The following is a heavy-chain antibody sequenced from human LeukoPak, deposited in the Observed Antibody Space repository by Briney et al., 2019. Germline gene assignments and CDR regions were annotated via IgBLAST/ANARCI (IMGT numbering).Heavy chain of an antibody. D-gene: IGHD3-10*01. CDR3: ARSGHITMVRGVGY. CDR2: NNPNSGGT. CDR1: GYTFTGSD. Sequence: GASVKGCCKASGYTFTGSDIPWMREAPGQGVEWMGWNNPNSGGTNYAQKFQGRVTMTRDTSISTAYMELSRLRSDDTAVYYCARSGHITMVRGVGYWGQGTLVTVSS. J-gene: IGHJ4*02. V-gene: IGHV1-2*02.